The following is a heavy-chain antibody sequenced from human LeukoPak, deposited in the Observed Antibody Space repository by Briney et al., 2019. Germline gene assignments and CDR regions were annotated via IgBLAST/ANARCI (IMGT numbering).Heavy chain of an antibody. CDR2: IWYDGSNK. D-gene: IGHD3-16*02. J-gene: IGHJ6*02. Sequence: GGSLRLSCAASGFAFSSYGMHWVRQAPGKGLEWVAVIWYDGSNKYYVDSVKGRFTTSRDNTQNTLSLQMNSLRAEDTAVYYCARAAWGSCRYHYALDVWGQGTTVTVSS. V-gene: IGHV3-33*01. CDR1: GFAFSSYG. CDR3: ARAAWGSCRYHYALDV.